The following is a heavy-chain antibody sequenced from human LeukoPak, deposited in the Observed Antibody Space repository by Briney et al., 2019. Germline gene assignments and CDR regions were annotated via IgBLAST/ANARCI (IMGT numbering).Heavy chain of an antibody. CDR1: GGSISIISSSTYY. J-gene: IGHJ6*03. CDR2: LYYGENS. CDR3: ARDPRTPYYYYYMDV. Sequence: PSETLSLTCTVSGGSISIISSSTYYWGWIRQAPGKGLEWIGSLYYGENSHYNPSLKSRATLSVDTSNNQFSLKLSSVTAADTAVYYCARDPRTPYYYYYMDVWGKGTTVTVSS. V-gene: IGHV4-39*02.